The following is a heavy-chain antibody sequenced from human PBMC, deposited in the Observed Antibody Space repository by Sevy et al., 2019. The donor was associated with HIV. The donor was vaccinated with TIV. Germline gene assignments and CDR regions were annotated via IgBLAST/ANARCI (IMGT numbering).Heavy chain of an antibody. CDR1: VLTFSIYS. Sequence: GGSLRLSCVASVLTFSIYSMNWVRQAPGKGLEWVSSISSSSSYKYYADSLKGRFTISRDNAKNSVFLQMNSLRAEDTAVYYCARESLDSTGYPFDYWGQGTLVTVSS. CDR3: ARESLDSTGYPFDY. V-gene: IGHV3-21*01. J-gene: IGHJ4*02. D-gene: IGHD3-22*01. CDR2: ISSSSSYK.